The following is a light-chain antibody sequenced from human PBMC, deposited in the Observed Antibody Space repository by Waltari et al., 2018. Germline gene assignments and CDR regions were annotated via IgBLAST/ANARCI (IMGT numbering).Light chain of an antibody. J-gene: IGKJ2*01. CDR1: QSISSW. CDR3: QQYNSYPYT. CDR2: KAS. Sequence: DIQMTQSPSTLSASVGDRVTITCRASQSISSWLAWYQQKPWKAPKRLIYKASSLESGVPSRFSGSGSGTEFTLTISSLQPDDFATYYCQQYNSYPYTFGQGTKLEIK. V-gene: IGKV1-5*03.